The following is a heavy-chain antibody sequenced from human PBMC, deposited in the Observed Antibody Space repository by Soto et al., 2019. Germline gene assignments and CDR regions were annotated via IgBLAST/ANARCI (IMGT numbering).Heavy chain of an antibody. CDR2: INSDGSST. D-gene: IGHD3-9*01. CDR3: ARVTDWLLYDY. J-gene: IGHJ4*02. CDR1: GFTFSSYW. V-gene: IGHV3-74*01. Sequence: GGSLRLSCAASGFTFSSYWMHWVRQAPGKGLVWVSRINSDGSSTSYADSVKGRFTISRDNAKNTLYLQMNSLRAEDTAVYYCARVTDWLLYDYWGQGTLVTVSS.